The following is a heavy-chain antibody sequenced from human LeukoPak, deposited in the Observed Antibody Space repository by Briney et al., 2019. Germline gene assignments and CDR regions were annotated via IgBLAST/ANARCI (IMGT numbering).Heavy chain of an antibody. D-gene: IGHD2-2*01. CDR1: GFTFSSYS. Sequence: GGSLRLSCAASGFTFSSYSMNWVRRAQGKGLEWISYIGISSGNTKYADSVKGRFTISGDKAKNSVYLQMNSLRVEDTAVYYCARDTKYAFDNWGQGTLVTVSS. V-gene: IGHV3-48*01. CDR3: ARDTKYAFDN. J-gene: IGHJ4*02. CDR2: IGISSGNT.